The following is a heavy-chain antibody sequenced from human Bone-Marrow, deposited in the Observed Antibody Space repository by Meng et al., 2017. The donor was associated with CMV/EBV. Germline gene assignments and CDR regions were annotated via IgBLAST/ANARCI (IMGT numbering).Heavy chain of an antibody. CDR2: IIPIFGTA. V-gene: IGHV1-69*05. D-gene: IGHD5/OR15-5a*01. Sequence: SVKVSCKAPGVTFSSYSFSWVRQAPGQGLEWMGGIIPIFGTANYAQKFQGRVTITTDESTSTAYLELSSLRSEDTAVYYCAGALKESKARRLSNYYYYYGMDVWGQGTTVTGSS. J-gene: IGHJ6*01. CDR3: AGALKESKARRLSNYYYYYGMDV. CDR1: GVTFSSYS.